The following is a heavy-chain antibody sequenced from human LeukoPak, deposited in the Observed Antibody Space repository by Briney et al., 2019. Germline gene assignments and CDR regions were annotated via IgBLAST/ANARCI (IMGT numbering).Heavy chain of an antibody. J-gene: IGHJ4*02. V-gene: IGHV1-18*01. CDR2: ISAYNGNT. CDR3: AREDASGWYEAGILGY. Sequence: ASVKVSCKASGGTFSSYAISWVRQAPGQGLEWMGWISAYNGNTNYAQKLQGRVTMTTDTSTSTAYMELRSLRSDDTAVYYCAREDASGWYEAGILGYWGQGTLVTVSS. D-gene: IGHD6-19*01. CDR1: GGTFSSYA.